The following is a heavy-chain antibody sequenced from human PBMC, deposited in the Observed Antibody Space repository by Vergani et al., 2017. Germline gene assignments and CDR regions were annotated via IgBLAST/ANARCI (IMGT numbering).Heavy chain of an antibody. CDR2: ISPGASTV. Sequence: LEESGGGSVKPGGSLRLSCAASGFKFSDLYMSWIRQAPGKGLEWVSHISPGASTVSYTDSVTGRFTVSRDNDNNSLTLDMTTLRVEDTAVYYCAKNPSISTTRHYYAMDVWGQGTTVTVSS. D-gene: IGHD1-1*01. J-gene: IGHJ6*02. CDR3: AKNPSISTTRHYYAMDV. CDR1: GFKFSDLY. V-gene: IGHV3-11*04.